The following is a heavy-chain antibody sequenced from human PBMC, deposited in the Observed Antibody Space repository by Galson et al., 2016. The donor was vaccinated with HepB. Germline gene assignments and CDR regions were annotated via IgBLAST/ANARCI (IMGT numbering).Heavy chain of an antibody. CDR2: IRNKANSYIT. D-gene: IGHD1-26*01. CDR3: VRVAPQVGARFFDF. CDR1: GFSFSDRY. Sequence: SLRLSCAASGFSFSDRYMDWVRQAPGKGLEWVGRIRNKANSYITEYAASVKGRFTISRDDSKSSLYLQMNSLNIDDTAVYYCVRVAPQVGARFFDFWGQGALVTVSS. V-gene: IGHV3-72*01. J-gene: IGHJ4*02.